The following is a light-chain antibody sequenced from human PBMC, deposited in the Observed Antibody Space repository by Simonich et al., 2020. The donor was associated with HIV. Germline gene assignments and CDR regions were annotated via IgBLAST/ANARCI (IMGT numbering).Light chain of an antibody. CDR1: QSVSSSY. CDR3: QQYGSSSLFT. Sequence: EIVLTQSPATLSLSPGERATLSCRASQSVSSSYLAWYQQKPGQAPRLLIYGASSRAPGIPDRFSGSGSGTDFTLTISRLEPEDFAVYYCQQYGSSSLFTFGPGTKVDIK. J-gene: IGKJ3*01. V-gene: IGKV3-20*01. CDR2: GAS.